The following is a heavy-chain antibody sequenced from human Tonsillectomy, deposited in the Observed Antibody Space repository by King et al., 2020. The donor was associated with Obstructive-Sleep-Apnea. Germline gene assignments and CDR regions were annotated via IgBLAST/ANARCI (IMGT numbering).Heavy chain of an antibody. Sequence: VQLQESGPGLVKPSETLSLTCTFSGGSISSYYWSWIRQPAGKGMEWIGRIHSSGSTNYNPSLKSRVTMSVDTSKNQFSLKMSSVTAADTAVYYCASWKVRVVIQEYWGQGALVTVSS. J-gene: IGHJ4*02. CDR2: IHSSGST. CDR3: ASWKVRVVIQEY. V-gene: IGHV4-4*07. CDR1: GGSISSYY. D-gene: IGHD3-10*01.